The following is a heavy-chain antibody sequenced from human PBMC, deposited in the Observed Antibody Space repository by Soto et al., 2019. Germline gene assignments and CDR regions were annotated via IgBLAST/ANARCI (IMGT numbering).Heavy chain of an antibody. CDR2: IRSKTNSYAT. CDR1: GFTFGGSA. Sequence: GGSLRLSCAASGFTFGGSAMHWVRQASGKGLEWVGHIRSKTNSYATAYAESVKGRFTISRDDSMNTAYLQMNSLKTEDTAVYFCTRQTDAVQWLVVPTDYNFDYWGQGSLVTVSS. J-gene: IGHJ4*02. V-gene: IGHV3-73*01. D-gene: IGHD6-19*01. CDR3: TRQTDAVQWLVVPTDYNFDY.